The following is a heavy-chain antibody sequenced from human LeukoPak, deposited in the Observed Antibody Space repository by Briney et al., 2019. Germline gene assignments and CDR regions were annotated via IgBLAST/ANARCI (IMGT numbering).Heavy chain of an antibody. J-gene: IGHJ3*02. V-gene: IGHV4-34*01. D-gene: IGHD6-13*01. CDR1: GGSFRSNY. Sequence: SETLSLTCAVYGGSFRSNYWSWTRQPPGKGLEWIGEINHSGSTNYNPSLKSRVTISVDTSKNQVSLKVTSVTAADTAVYYCARIRSAGGERGSSSYHSNAFDIWSQGTMVTVSS. CDR3: ARIRSAGGERGSSSYHSNAFDI. CDR2: INHSGST.